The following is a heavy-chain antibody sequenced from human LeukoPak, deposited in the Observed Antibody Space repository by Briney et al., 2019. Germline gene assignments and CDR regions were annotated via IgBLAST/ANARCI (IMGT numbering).Heavy chain of an antibody. CDR2: ISGSSSYI. CDR3: ASSGSYRFDY. V-gene: IGHV3-21*01. Sequence: GGSLRLSCEASGFTFSDYSMNWVRQAPGKGLEWVSAISGSSSYIHYADSAKGRFTISRDNAKNSLYLQMNSLRDEDTAVYYCASSGSYRFDYWGQGTLVTVSS. CDR1: GFTFSDYS. J-gene: IGHJ4*02. D-gene: IGHD1-26*01.